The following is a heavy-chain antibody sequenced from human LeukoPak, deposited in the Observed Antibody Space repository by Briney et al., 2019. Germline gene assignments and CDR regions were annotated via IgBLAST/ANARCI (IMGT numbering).Heavy chain of an antibody. CDR3: AKGSEGYSGSYTPFDS. CDR2: ISGGGDST. CDR1: GFTLSSYA. J-gene: IGHJ4*02. Sequence: GGSLRLSCAASGFTLSSYAMNWVRQAPGKGLECVSAISGGGDSTYYADSVKGRFTISRDKSKNTLYLQINSLRAEDTAVYYCAKGSEGYSGSYTPFDSWGQGTLVTVSS. D-gene: IGHD1-26*01. V-gene: IGHV3-23*01.